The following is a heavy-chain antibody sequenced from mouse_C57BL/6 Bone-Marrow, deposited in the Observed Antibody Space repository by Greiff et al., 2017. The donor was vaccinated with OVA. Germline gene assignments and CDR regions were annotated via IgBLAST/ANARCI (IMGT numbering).Heavy chain of an antibody. CDR1: GYTFTSYW. V-gene: IGHV1-64*01. Sequence: QVQLQQPGAELVKPGASVKLSCKASGYTFTSYWMHWVKQRPGQGLEWIGMIHPNSGSTNYNEKFKSKATLTVDKSSSTAYMQLSSLTSEDSAVYYCARGDGSSYGGYFDYWGQGTTLTVSS. D-gene: IGHD1-1*01. CDR3: ARGDGSSYGGYFDY. J-gene: IGHJ2*01. CDR2: IHPNSGST.